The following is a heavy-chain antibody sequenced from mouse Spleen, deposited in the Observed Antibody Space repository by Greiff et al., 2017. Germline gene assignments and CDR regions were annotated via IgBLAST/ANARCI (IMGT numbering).Heavy chain of an antibody. D-gene: IGHD1-1*01. J-gene: IGHJ2*01. V-gene: IGHV1-55*01. CDR1: GYTFTSYW. CDR3: ARHYGSSTYYFDY. CDR2: IYPGSGST. Sequence: VQLQQPGAELVKPGASVKMSCKASGYTFTSYWITWVKQRPGQGLEWIGDIYPGSGSTNYNEKFKSKATLTVDTSSSTAYMQLSSLTSEDSAVYYCARHYGSSTYYFDYWGQGTTLTVSS.